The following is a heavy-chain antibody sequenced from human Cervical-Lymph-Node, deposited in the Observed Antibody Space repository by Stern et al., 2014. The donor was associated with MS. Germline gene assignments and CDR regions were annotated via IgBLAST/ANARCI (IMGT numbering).Heavy chain of an antibody. CDR2: FDPEDGET. CDR3: ATGGRVGAPTYYGMDV. CDR1: EYTLTELS. V-gene: IGHV1-24*01. Sequence: VQLVESEAEVKKPGASVKVSCKVSEYTLTELSMHWVRQAPGKGLEWMGGFDPEDGETIYAQKFQGRVTMTEDTSTDTAYMELSSLRSEDTAVYYCATGGRVGAPTYYGMDVWGQGTAVTVSS. D-gene: IGHD1-26*01. J-gene: IGHJ6*02.